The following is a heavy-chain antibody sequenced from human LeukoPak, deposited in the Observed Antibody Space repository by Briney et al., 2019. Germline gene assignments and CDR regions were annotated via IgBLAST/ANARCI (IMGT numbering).Heavy chain of an antibody. CDR3: ARDLLEGFDFWSGYNY. CDR1: GYTFTSYD. V-gene: IGHV1-2*02. D-gene: IGHD3-3*01. J-gene: IGHJ4*02. Sequence: ASVKVSCKASGYTFTSYDINWVRQATGQGLEWMGWMNPNSGGTNYAQKFQGRVTMTRDTSISTAYMELSRLRSDDTAVYYCARDLLEGFDFWSGYNYWGQGTLVTVSS. CDR2: MNPNSGGT.